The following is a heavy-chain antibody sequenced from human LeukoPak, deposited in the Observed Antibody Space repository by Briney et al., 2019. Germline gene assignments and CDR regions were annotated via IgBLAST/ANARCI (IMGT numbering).Heavy chain of an antibody. CDR3: ARGLPSYYFDY. CDR1: GXSFTSYW. Sequence: GESLKISFKGSGXSFTSYWIGWVRQMPGKGLEWMGIIYPGDSDTRYSPSFQGQVTISADKSISTAYLQWGSLKASDTAMYYCARGLPSYYFDYWGQGTLVTVSS. J-gene: IGHJ4*02. D-gene: IGHD5/OR15-5a*01. V-gene: IGHV5-51*01. CDR2: IYPGDSDT.